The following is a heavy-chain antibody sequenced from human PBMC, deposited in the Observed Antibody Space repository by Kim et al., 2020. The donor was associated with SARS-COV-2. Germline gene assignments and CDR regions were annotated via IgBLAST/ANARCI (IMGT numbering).Heavy chain of an antibody. D-gene: IGHD5-12*01. Sequence: SETLSLTCAVYGGSFSGYYWTWIRQPPGEGLEWIGEINHSGSTNYNPSLKSRVTISVDTSKNHFSLKLTSVTAADTAIYYCVRGQDGGYRPLHSWGQGTLVTVSS. CDR1: GGSFSGYY. CDR2: INHSGST. CDR3: VRGQDGGYRPLHS. V-gene: IGHV4-34*01. J-gene: IGHJ4*02.